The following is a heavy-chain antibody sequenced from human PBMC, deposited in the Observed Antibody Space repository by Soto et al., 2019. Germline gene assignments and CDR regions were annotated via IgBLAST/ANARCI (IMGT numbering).Heavy chain of an antibody. CDR1: GYTFGIYS. CDR2: INTYSGKT. J-gene: IGHJ4*02. CDR3: ARRYGDPSSSTGFDY. V-gene: IGHV1-18*01. Sequence: QVQLVQSGPEVKKPGASVKVSCKASGYTFGIYSITWVRQATGQGLEWLGGINTYSGKTYYAQKVQGRVTLTTDTSTSTAYMDMRSLRSDYTGVYYCARRYGDPSSSTGFDYWGQGTLVSVSS. D-gene: IGHD2-21*02.